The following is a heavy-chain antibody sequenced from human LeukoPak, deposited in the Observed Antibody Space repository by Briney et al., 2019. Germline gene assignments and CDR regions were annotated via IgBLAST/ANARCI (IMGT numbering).Heavy chain of an antibody. Sequence: PGGSLRLSCAASGFSFNNNAMSWVRQAQGKGLEWVSSISDNEGRTYYTDSVKGRFTISRDNTKNTVYLQMHNLRADDTAVYFCARHNSIIPYWGQGALVTVSS. CDR1: GFSFNNNA. CDR3: ARHNSIIPY. V-gene: IGHV3-23*01. CDR2: ISDNEGRT. J-gene: IGHJ4*02. D-gene: IGHD6-13*01.